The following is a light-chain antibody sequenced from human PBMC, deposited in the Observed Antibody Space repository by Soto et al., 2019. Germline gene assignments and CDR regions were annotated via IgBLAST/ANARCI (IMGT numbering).Light chain of an antibody. J-gene: IGKJ2*01. CDR3: QQYGSSQYT. CDR1: QSVNNNY. V-gene: IGKV3-20*01. Sequence: EIVLTQSPGTLSLSPGERATLSCRASQSVNNNYLAWYQQKPGQAPTLLIYGASSRATGIPDRFSGSGSGTDFTLTISRLEPEDCAVYYCQQYGSSQYTFGQGTKLEIK. CDR2: GAS.